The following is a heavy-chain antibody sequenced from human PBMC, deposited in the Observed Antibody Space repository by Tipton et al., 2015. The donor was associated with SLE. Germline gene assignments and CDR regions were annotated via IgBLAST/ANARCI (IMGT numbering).Heavy chain of an antibody. D-gene: IGHD3-22*01. J-gene: IGHJ4*02. CDR1: GFTFSTYP. CDR3: AKIYYYDPTGYDFDS. CDR2: ISSAGNDR. V-gene: IGHV3-30*04. Sequence: SLRLSCAASGFTFSTYPMHWVRQAPGKGLEWLALISSAGNDRYYADSVRGRFTISRDNSKNTLFLQMNSLRADDTAVYFCAKIYYYDPTGYDFDSWGQGTLVTVSS.